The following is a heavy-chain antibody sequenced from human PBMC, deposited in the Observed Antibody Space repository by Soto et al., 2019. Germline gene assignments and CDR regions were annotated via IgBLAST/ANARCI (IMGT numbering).Heavy chain of an antibody. Sequence: ASVKVSCKASGYTFTSYGISWVRQAPGQGLEWMGWISAYNGNTNYAQKLQGRVTMTTDTSASTAYMELSSLRSEDTAVYYCARERVGYDYIWGSYGSDYWGQGTLVTVSS. CDR1: GYTFTSYG. V-gene: IGHV1-18*01. J-gene: IGHJ4*02. CDR3: ARERVGYDYIWGSYGSDY. D-gene: IGHD3-16*01. CDR2: ISAYNGNT.